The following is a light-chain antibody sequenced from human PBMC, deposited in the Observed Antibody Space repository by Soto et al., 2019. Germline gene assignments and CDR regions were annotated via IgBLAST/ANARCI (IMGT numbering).Light chain of an antibody. Sequence: DIPMTQSPSTLSASVGDRVTIACRASQSISSYLAWYQQKPGKAPNLLIYKASNLASGVPSRFTGGGSGTDFTLTINSLQPDDSATYFCQQYNSYSCTFGQGTKLEIK. CDR1: QSISSY. J-gene: IGKJ2*02. CDR2: KAS. CDR3: QQYNSYSCT. V-gene: IGKV1-5*03.